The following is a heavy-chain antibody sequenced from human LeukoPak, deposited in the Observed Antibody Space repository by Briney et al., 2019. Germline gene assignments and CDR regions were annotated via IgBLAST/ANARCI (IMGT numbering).Heavy chain of an antibody. CDR2: IYYSGST. CDR1: GGSISSYY. D-gene: IGHD5-12*01. Sequence: PSETLSLTCTVSGGSISSYYWSWIRQPPGKGREWIGYIYYSGSTNYNPSLKRRVTISVDTSKNQFSLKLSSVTAADTDAYYCARGEIVATSHYYYYYYGMDVWGQGTTVTVSS. J-gene: IGHJ6*02. CDR3: ARGEIVATSHYYYYYYGMDV. V-gene: IGHV4-59*01.